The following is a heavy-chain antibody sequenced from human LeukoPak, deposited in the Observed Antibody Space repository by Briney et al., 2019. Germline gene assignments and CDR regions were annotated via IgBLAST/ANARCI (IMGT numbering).Heavy chain of an antibody. CDR2: ISHSGST. CDR1: GYSISSGYY. D-gene: IGHD6-13*01. V-gene: IGHV4-38-2*02. CDR3: ARVRRGSSWYPYYFDY. Sequence: SETLSLTCTVSGYSISSGYYWGWIRQPPGKGLKWIGSISHSGSTYYNPSLKSRVTISVDTSKNQFSLKLSSLTAADTAVYYCARVRRGSSWYPYYFDYWGQGTLVTVSS. J-gene: IGHJ4*02.